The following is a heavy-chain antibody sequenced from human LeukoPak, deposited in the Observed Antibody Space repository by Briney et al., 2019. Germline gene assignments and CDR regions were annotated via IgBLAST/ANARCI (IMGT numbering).Heavy chain of an antibody. V-gene: IGHV3-30-3*01. CDR2: ISHDGSNK. J-gene: IGHJ4*02. CDR3: AREESGISIFGVVIF. D-gene: IGHD3-3*01. Sequence: GGSLRLSCEASGYTFSSYAMHWVCQAPGKGLEWVAIISHDGSNKYYADSVKGRFTISRDNSKNTLYLQMNSLGAEDTAVYYCAREESGISIFGVVIFWGQGTLVTVSS. CDR1: GYTFSSYA.